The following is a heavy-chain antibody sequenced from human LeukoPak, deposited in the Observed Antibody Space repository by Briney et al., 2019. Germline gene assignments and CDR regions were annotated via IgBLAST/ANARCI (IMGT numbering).Heavy chain of an antibody. V-gene: IGHV1-69*06. Sequence: ASVKVSCKASGGTFSSYAISWVRQAPGQGLEWMGGIIPTFGTANYAQKFQGRVTITADKSTSTAYMELSSLRSEDTAVYYCARSSGYYPYYFDYWGQGTLVTVSS. D-gene: IGHD3-22*01. CDR3: ARSSGYYPYYFDY. J-gene: IGHJ4*02. CDR2: IIPTFGTA. CDR1: GGTFSSYA.